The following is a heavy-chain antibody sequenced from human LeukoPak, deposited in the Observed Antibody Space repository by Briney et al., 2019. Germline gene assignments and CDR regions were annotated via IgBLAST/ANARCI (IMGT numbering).Heavy chain of an antibody. J-gene: IGHJ5*02. CDR2: INSDGGGA. CDR1: GLTFGNNW. V-gene: IGHV3-74*01. Sequence: GRSLRLSCAASGLTFGNNWMHWVRHGPGKGLVWISRINSDGGGAIYADSVKGRFTVSRDNAKNTLYLQMNSLRAEDTAVYYCARDVPHNWFDTWGQGTLVTVSS. CDR3: ARDVPHNWFDT.